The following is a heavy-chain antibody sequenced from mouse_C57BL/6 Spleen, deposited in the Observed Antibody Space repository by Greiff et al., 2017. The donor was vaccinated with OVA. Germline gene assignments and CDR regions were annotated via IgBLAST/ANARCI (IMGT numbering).Heavy chain of an antibody. CDR3: AVYYCYDGGFAF. J-gene: IGHJ3*01. CDR2: IHPNSGST. Sequence: QVQLQQPGAELVKPGASVKLSCKASGYTFTSYWMHWVKQRPGQGLEWIGMIHPNSGSTNYNEKFKGKATLTVDKSSRTASMQLSSLPSEDSAGYYCAVYYCYDGGFAFWGPGTLVTVSA. V-gene: IGHV1-64*01. CDR1: GYTFTSYW. D-gene: IGHD2-2*01.